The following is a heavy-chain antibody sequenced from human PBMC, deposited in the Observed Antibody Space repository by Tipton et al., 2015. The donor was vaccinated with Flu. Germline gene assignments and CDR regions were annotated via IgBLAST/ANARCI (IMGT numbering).Heavy chain of an antibody. D-gene: IGHD6-13*01. CDR3: ARGPYSSSWLGIN. Sequence: QLVQSGPEVKKPGSSVKVSCKASGGTFSSYAISWVRQAPGQGLEWMRRIIPIFGTANYAQKFQGRVTITADESTSTAYMELSSLRSEDTAVYYCARGPYSSSWLGINWGQGTLVTVSS. CDR1: GGTFSSYA. J-gene: IGHJ4*02. V-gene: IGHV1-69*18. CDR2: IIPIFGTA.